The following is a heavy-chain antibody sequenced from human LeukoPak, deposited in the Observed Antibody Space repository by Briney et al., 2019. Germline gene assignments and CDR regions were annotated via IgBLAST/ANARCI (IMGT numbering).Heavy chain of an antibody. CDR3: ARDSIVGATPFDY. D-gene: IGHD1-26*01. CDR2: INSDGSST. V-gene: IGHV3-74*01. Sequence: PGGSLRLSCAASGFTFSSYWMHWVREAPGKGLVWVSRINSDGSSTSYADSVKGRFTISRDNAKNTLYLQMNSLRAEDTAVYYCARDSIVGATPFDYWGQGTLVTVSS. CDR1: GFTFSSYW. J-gene: IGHJ4*02.